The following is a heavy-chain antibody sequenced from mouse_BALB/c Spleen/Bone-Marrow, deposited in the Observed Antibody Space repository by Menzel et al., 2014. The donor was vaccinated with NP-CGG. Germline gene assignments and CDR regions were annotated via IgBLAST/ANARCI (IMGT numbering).Heavy chain of an antibody. D-gene: IGHD2-3*01. CDR1: GFDFSRYW. J-gene: IGHJ3*01. V-gene: IGHV4-1*02. Sequence: EVHLVESGGGLVHPGGSLKLSCAASGFDFSRYWMGWVRRAPGKGLEWIGEINPDSSTINYTPSLKDKFIISRDNAKNTLYLQMSKVRSEDTALYYCSRLGYYGGFAYWGQGTLVTVSA. CDR3: SRLGYYGGFAY. CDR2: INPDSSTI.